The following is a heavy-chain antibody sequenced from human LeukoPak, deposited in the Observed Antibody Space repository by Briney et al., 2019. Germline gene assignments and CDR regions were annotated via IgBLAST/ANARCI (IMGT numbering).Heavy chain of an antibody. V-gene: IGHV3-23*01. CDR3: AKDGNRYYYDSSGYTDY. CDR2: ISGSGGST. Sequence: AGXXLRLSCAASGFTFSSYAMSWVRQAPGKGVEWVSAISGSGGSTYYADSVKGRFTISRDNSKNTLYLQMNSLRAEDTAVYYCAKDGNRYYYDSSGYTDYWGQGTLVTVSS. CDR1: GFTFSSYA. J-gene: IGHJ4*02. D-gene: IGHD3-22*01.